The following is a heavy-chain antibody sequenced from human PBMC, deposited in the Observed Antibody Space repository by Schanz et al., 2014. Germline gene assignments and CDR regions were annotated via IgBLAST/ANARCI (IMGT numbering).Heavy chain of an antibody. CDR1: GFNFSDYA. Sequence: EVQLVESGGGWVQPGGSLRLSCAASGFNFSDYAMCWVRQAPGKGLEWVSAISGGGGTTYYTDSVKGRFTISRDNSKSTLYLQMNSLRAEDTAVYYCARGGPAYYFDDWGQGTLVTVSS. CDR2: ISGGGGTT. V-gene: IGHV3-23*04. J-gene: IGHJ4*02. CDR3: ARGGPAYYFDD.